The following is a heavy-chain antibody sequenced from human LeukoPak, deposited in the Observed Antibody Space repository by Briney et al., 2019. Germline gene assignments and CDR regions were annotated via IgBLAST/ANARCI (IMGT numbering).Heavy chain of an antibody. J-gene: IGHJ1*01. CDR2: INHSGST. V-gene: IGHV4-34*01. D-gene: IGHD3-22*01. Sequence: SETLSLTCAAYGGSFSGYYWSWIRQPPGKGLEWIGEINHSGSTNYNPSLKSRVTISVDTSKNQFSLKLSSVTAADTAVYYCARPGVYYYDSSGYSKYFQHWGQGTLVTVSS. CDR3: ARPGVYYYDSSGYSKYFQH. CDR1: GGSFSGYY.